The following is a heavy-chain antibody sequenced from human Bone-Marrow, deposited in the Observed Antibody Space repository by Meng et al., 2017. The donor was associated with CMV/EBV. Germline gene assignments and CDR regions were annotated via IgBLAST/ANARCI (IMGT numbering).Heavy chain of an antibody. CDR1: GFTFSSYS. CDR2: ISSGSDYI. D-gene: IGHD2-2*01. V-gene: IGHV3-21*01. J-gene: IGHJ6*02. CDR3: ARDWTYFVVGPATSMDV. Sequence: GGSLRLSCAGSGFTFSSYSFNWVRQAPGKGLEWVSSISSGSDYIYYADSVKGRFTISRDNAKNSLYLQMNSLRAEDTALYYCARDWTYFVVGPATSMDVWGQGTTVTVSS.